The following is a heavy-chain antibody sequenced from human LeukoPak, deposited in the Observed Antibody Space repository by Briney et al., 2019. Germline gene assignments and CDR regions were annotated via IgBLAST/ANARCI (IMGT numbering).Heavy chain of an antibody. J-gene: IGHJ3*02. CDR3: ASPYCGGDCPPITQGAFDI. CDR1: GGTFSSFA. D-gene: IGHD2-21*02. V-gene: IGHV1-69*05. CDR2: VIPIFGTA. Sequence: SVKVSCKTSGGTFSSFAISWVRQAPGQGLEWMGGVIPIFGTANYAQKFQGRVTITTDESTSTAYMELSSLRSEDTAVYYCASPYCGGDCPPITQGAFDIWGQGTMVTVSS.